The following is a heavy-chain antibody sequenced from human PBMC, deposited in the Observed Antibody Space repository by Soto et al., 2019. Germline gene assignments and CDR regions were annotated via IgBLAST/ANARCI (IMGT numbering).Heavy chain of an antibody. CDR1: GFTFSSYA. CDR2: ISGSGGST. CDR3: AKDPGASSDWHGGLY. V-gene: IGHV3-23*01. Sequence: EVQLLESGGGLVQPGGSLRLSCAASGFTFSSYAMSWVRQAPGKGLEWVSAISGSGGSTYYADSVKGRFTISRDNSKNTLYLQMNSLRPEDTAVYYCAKDPGASSDWHGGLYWGQGTLVTVSS. D-gene: IGHD6-19*01. J-gene: IGHJ4*02.